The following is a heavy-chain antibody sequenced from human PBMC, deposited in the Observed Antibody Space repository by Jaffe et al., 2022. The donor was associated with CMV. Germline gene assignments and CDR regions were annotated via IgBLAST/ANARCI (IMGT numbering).Heavy chain of an antibody. CDR1: GFTFSDHY. CDR3: ASHIVATISPLVGYYYGMDV. Sequence: EVQLVESGGGLVQPGGSLRLSCAASGFTFSDHYMDWVRQAPGKGLEWVGRTRNKANSYTTEYAASVKGRFTISRDDSKNSLYLQMNSLKTEDTAVYYCASHIVATISPLVGYYYGMDVWGQGTTVTVSS. J-gene: IGHJ6*02. V-gene: IGHV3-72*01. D-gene: IGHD5-12*01. CDR2: TRNKANSYTT.